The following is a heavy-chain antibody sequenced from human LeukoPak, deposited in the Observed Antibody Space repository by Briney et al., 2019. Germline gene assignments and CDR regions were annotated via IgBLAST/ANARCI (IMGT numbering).Heavy chain of an antibody. D-gene: IGHD4/OR15-4a*01. CDR2: ISSSGSTI. Sequence: KPGGSLRLSCAASGFTFSDYYMSWIRQAPGKGLEWVSYISSSGSTIYYADSVKGRFTISREKDKNSLYLQMNSLRAEDTAVYYCARLLTISDNRAFDIWGQGTMVTVSS. V-gene: IGHV3-11*04. CDR3: ARLLTISDNRAFDI. CDR1: GFTFSDYY. J-gene: IGHJ3*02.